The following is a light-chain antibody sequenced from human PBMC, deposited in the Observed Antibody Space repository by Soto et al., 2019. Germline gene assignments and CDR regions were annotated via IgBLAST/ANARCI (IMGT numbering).Light chain of an antibody. CDR3: QHLNAFPLT. V-gene: IGKV1-9*01. CDR1: QAINSY. CDR2: GGS. Sequence: IQLTQSPCSLSASVGDRVTITCWASQAINSYLAWYQQEPGKAPKLLIYGGSTLQSGVPSRFSGSGSGTDFTLTISSLQSEDFASYYCQHLNAFPLTFGGGTKVEI. J-gene: IGKJ4*01.